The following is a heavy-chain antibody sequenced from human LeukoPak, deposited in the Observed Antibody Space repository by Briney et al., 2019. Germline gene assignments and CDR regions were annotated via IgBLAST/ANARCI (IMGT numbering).Heavy chain of an antibody. CDR2: IYSSGTT. J-gene: IGHJ3*02. CDR1: GGSISSYY. CDR3: ARMVRGVSALDAFDI. Sequence: ASETLSLTCTVSGGSISSYYWSWIRQPAGKGLEWIGRIYSSGTTNYNPSLKSRVTMSLDTSKNQFSLRLFSVTAADTAVYYCARMVRGVSALDAFDIWGQGTMVTVSS. D-gene: IGHD3-10*01. V-gene: IGHV4-4*07.